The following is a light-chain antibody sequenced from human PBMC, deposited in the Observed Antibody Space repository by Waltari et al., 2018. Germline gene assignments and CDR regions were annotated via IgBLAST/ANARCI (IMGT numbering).Light chain of an antibody. CDR1: QSVGNY. CDR3: QQTYSAPLS. V-gene: IGKV1-39*01. Sequence: DIQMTQSPFSLSASVGDRVTITCRASQSVGNYLNWYQQRPGQAPKVLIYAASTLQSGVPSRFSGSGSGTDFTLTINSLQPEDLSIYYCQQTYSAPLSFGGGTKVEMK. CDR2: AAS. J-gene: IGKJ4*01.